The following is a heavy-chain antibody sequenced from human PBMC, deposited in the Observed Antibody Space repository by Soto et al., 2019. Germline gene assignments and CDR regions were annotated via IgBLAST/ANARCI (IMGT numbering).Heavy chain of an antibody. J-gene: IGHJ4*01. CDR3: ENGIGAAITPVGHDY. CDR2: ISWNSGSI. V-gene: IGHV3-9*01. CDR1: GFTFGDYG. D-gene: IGHD6-13*01. Sequence: EVQLVESGGGLVQPGRSLRLSCAASGFTFGDYGMHWVRQAPGKGLEWVSGISWNSGSIGYADSVKGRFTISRDNAKNSQNLQNINMKAEDTDLYYCENGIGAAITPVGHDYWGKGTLVTVSS.